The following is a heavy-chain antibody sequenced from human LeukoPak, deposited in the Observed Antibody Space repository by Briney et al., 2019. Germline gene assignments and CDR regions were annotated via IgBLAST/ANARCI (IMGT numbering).Heavy chain of an antibody. J-gene: IGHJ4*02. CDR3: AKGISSSWYDY. CDR2: ISGSGGST. V-gene: IGHV3-23*01. CDR1: GFTFTSYA. Sequence: GESLRLSCAASGFTFTSYAMSWVRQAPGKGLEWVSAISGSGGSTYYADSVKGRFTISRDNSKNTLYLQMNSLRAEDTAVYYCAKGISSSWYDYWGQGTLVTVSS. D-gene: IGHD6-13*01.